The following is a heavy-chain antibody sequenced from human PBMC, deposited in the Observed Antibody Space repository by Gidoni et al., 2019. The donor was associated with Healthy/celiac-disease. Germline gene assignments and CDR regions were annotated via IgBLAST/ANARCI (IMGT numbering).Heavy chain of an antibody. CDR3: AKDVSLGY. Sequence: SCAASGFTFSSYGMHWVRQAPGKGLEWVAVMSYDGSNKYYADSVKGRFTISRDNSKNTLYLQMNSLRAEDTAVYYCAKDVSLGYWGQGTLVTVSS. CDR1: GFTFSSYG. CDR2: MSYDGSNK. J-gene: IGHJ4*02. V-gene: IGHV3-30*18. D-gene: IGHD2-8*01.